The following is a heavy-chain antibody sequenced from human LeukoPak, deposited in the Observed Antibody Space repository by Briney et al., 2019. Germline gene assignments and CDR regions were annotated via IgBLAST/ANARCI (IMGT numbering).Heavy chain of an antibody. V-gene: IGHV1-18*01. Sequence: ASLKASSKPSGYTFTSDGTSCVCQAPRQRLERMGWISAYNGNTNYAQKLQGRLTMTIDTSTSTAYMELSSLRSDDTAVYYCARTCSTSCYWFIGYWGQGTLVTVSS. J-gene: IGHJ4*02. CDR2: ISAYNGNT. CDR3: ARTCSTSCYWFIGY. CDR1: GYTFTSDG. D-gene: IGHD2-2*01.